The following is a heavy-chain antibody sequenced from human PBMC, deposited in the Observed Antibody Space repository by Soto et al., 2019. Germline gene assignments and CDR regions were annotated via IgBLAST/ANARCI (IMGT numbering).Heavy chain of an antibody. J-gene: IGHJ6*02. CDR3: SASLLDYGMDV. CDR1: GYTFTNYW. CDR2: IYPGDSDT. V-gene: IGHV5-51*01. Sequence: GESLKISCKGSGYTFTNYWIGWVRQMPGKGLEWMGIIYPGDSDTKYNPSFQGQVTISADKSITTTYLQWSSLKASDTAIYYWSASLLDYGMDVWGQGTTVTVSS.